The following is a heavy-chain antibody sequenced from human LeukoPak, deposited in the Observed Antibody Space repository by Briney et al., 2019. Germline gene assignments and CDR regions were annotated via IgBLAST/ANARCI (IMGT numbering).Heavy chain of an antibody. CDR2: ISGSGGST. V-gene: IGHV3-23*01. J-gene: IGHJ3*02. D-gene: IGHD2-15*01. Sequence: GGSLRLSCAASGFTFSSYAMSWVRQAPGEGLEWVSAISGSGGSTYYADSVKGRFTISRDNSKDTVYLQMNSLRAEDTAVYYCAKRRNVGGGAFDIWGQGTMVTVSS. CDR3: AKRRNVGGGAFDI. CDR1: GFTFSSYA.